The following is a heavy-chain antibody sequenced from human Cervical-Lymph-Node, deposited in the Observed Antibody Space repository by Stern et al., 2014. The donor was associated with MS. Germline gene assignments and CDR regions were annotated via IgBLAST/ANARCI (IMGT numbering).Heavy chain of an antibody. CDR2: INTDSGNP. J-gene: IGHJ4*02. CDR1: GYIFSHYA. Sequence: QVQLVQSGSALKKPGASVKVSCKGSGYIFSHYAINWVRQATGQGLQWMGWINTDSGNPTYAPGFSGRSAFSLAPSVSTAYLQISSLKADDTAVYCCARAPAGEQWLVRVAFDFWGQGTLVTVSS. D-gene: IGHD6-19*01. CDR3: ARAPAGEQWLVRVAFDF. V-gene: IGHV7-4-1*02.